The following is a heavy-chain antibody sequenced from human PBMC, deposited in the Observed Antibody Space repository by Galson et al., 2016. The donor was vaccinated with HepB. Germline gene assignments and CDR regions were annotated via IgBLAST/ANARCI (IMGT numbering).Heavy chain of an antibody. CDR3: AKDSGAYYYDSSGYRRNALDM. J-gene: IGHJ3*02. CDR2: ISWNSGSI. D-gene: IGHD3-22*01. V-gene: IGHV3-9*01. Sequence: SLRLSCAASGFTLDHYAMHWVRQAPGKGLEWVSGISWNSGSIGYADSVKGRFTISRDNAKNSLYLQMNSLRAGDTALYYCAKDSGAYYYDSSGYRRNALDMWGQGTMVTVSS. CDR1: GFTLDHYA.